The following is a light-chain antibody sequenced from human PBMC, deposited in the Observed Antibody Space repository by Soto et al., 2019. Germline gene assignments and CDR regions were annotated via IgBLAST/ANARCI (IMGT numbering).Light chain of an antibody. CDR1: QSVSSY. J-gene: IGKJ1*01. CDR2: DAS. V-gene: IGKV3-11*01. CDR3: QQYNSYSVG. Sequence: EIVLTQSPATLSLSPGERAPLSCRASQSVSSYLAWYQQKPGQAPRLLIYDASNRATGIPARFSGSGSGTEFTLTISSLQPDDFATYYCQQYNSYSVGFGQGTKVDIK.